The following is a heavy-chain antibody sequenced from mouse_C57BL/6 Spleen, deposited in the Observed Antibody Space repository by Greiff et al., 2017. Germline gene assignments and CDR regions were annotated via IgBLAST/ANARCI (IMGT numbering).Heavy chain of an antibody. V-gene: IGHV5-4*03. CDR2: ISDGGSYN. D-gene: IGHD1-1*01. CDR1: GFTFSSYA. J-gene: IGHJ2*01. Sequence: EVMLVESGGGLVKPGGSLKLSCAASGFTFSSYAMSWVRQTPEKRLEWVATISDGGSYNYYPDHVKGRFTISRDNAKNNLYLQMSHLKSEDTAMYYCAINYGSSLDYWGQGTTLTVSS. CDR3: AINYGSSLDY.